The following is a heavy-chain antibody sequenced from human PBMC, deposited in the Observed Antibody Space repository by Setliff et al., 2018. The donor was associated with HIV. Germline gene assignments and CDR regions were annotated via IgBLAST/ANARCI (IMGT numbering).Heavy chain of an antibody. CDR3: TRPQYFYDIGGSDY. V-gene: IGHV3-73*01. J-gene: IGHJ4*02. Sequence: GGSLRLSCAASGSTFSGSAMHWVRQASGKGLEWVGRILDKANNYATAYAASVKGRFTISRDDSMNTAYLQMNSLKIEDTAVYYCTRPQYFYDIGGSDYWGQGTLVTVSS. CDR1: GSTFSGSA. D-gene: IGHD3-22*01. CDR2: ILDKANNYAT.